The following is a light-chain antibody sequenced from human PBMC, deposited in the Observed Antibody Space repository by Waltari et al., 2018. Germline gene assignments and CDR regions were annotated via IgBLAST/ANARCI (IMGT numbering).Light chain of an antibody. CDR3: QNHERLPAT. Sequence: VLTPSPGTLSLSPGDTATLSCRASQSISKYLVWYQQRPGHAPRLLIYAASTRATGVPDRFSGSGYGTDFTLTISRLEPEDFAVYYCQNHERLPATFGQGTKVEIK. J-gene: IGKJ1*01. CDR1: QSISKY. V-gene: IGKV3-20*01. CDR2: AAS.